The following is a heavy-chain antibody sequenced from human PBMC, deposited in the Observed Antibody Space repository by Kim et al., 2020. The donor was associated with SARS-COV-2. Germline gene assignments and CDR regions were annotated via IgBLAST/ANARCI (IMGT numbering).Heavy chain of an antibody. CDR1: GFTFSSYA. Sequence: GGSLRLSCAASGFTFSSYAMSWVRQAPGKGLEWVSAISGSGGSTYYADSVKGRFTISIGNSKNTLYRQMNSLRAEDTAVYYCAKDDVIVVVSAAILSYYYGRDVWGRGTTVTVSS. V-gene: IGHV3-23*01. D-gene: IGHD2-2*01. J-gene: IGHJ6*02. CDR3: AKDDVIVVVSAAILSYYYGRDV. CDR2: ISGSGGST.